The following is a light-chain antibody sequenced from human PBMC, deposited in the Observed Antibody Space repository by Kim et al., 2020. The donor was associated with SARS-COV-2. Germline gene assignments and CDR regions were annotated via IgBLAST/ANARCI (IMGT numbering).Light chain of an antibody. CDR2: GAS. CDR3: LQHSTYPFT. CDR1: QDISND. V-gene: IGKV1-17*01. Sequence: ASVGDRDTIKCRASQDISNDLGWYQQNQGRAPKRLNYGASSLQSRVPSRFSDSESGTEFTLTIGSVQPEDYATYFCLQHSTYPFTFGQGTRLEIK. J-gene: IGKJ5*01.